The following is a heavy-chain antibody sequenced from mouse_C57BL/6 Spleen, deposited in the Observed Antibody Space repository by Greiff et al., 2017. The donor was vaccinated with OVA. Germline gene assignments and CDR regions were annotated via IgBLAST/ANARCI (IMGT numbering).Heavy chain of an antibody. D-gene: IGHD2-2*01. CDR2: ISSGGSYT. CDR1: GFTFSSYG. Sequence: EVKLQESGGDLVKPGGSLKLSCAASGFTFSSYGMSWVRQTPDKRLEWVATISSGGSYTYYPDSVKGRFTISRDNAKNTLYLQMSSLKSEDTAMYYCARLVTTRYAMDYWGQGTSVTVSS. CDR3: ARLVTTRYAMDY. J-gene: IGHJ4*01. V-gene: IGHV5-6*01.